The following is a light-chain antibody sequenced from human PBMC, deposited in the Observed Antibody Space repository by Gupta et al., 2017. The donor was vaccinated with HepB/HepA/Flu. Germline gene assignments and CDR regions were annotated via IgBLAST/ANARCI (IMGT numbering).Light chain of an antibody. CDR2: AAS. CDR1: LGISNW. CDR3: QQENSFPIT. J-gene: IGKJ5*01. V-gene: IGKV1-12*01. Sequence: DIQLTQSPSSVSASVGDRVTITCRASLGISNWLAWYQQKPGKAPKLLIYAASRVESGVPSRFSGSGSGTDFTLTISSRQPEDFANYYCQQENSFPITFGQGTQVDIK.